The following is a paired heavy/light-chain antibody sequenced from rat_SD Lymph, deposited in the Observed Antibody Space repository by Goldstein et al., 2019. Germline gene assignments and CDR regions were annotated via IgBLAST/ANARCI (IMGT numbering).Light chain of an antibody. CDR2: YAS. V-gene: IGKV12S30*01. J-gene: IGKJ2-3*01. Sequence: DIQMTQSPASLSASLGETVSIECLASEDIYNNLAWYQQKPGKSPQLLIYYASSLQDGVPSRFSGSGSGTQYSLKINSLESEDAATYFCLQDSEYPYTFGAGTKLELK. CDR1: EDIYNN. CDR3: LQDSEYPYT.
Heavy chain of an antibody. CDR3: ARGDYYDGTYYVGYVMDA. CDR1: GYTFTEYY. V-gene: IGHV1-18*01. Sequence: EVQLQQSGPELQRPGASVKLSCKASGYTFTEYYMYWVKQRPKQGLELIGRIDPEDCSTDYVEKFKNKATLTADTSSNTAYMQLSSLTSEDTATYFCARGDYYDGTYYVGYVMDAWGQGASVTVSS. CDR2: IDPEDCST. J-gene: IGHJ4*01. D-gene: IGHD1-12*02.